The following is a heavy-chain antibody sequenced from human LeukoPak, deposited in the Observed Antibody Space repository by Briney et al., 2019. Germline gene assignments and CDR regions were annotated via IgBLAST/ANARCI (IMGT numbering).Heavy chain of an antibody. Sequence: GGSLRLSCAASGFTFSSYGMHWVRQAPGKGLEWVAVIWYDGSNKYYADSVKGRFTISRDNSKNTLYLQMNSLRAEDTAVYYCAKGLVGATYSVDYWGQGTLVTVSS. CDR2: IWYDGSNK. V-gene: IGHV3-33*06. CDR3: AKGLVGATYSVDY. D-gene: IGHD1-26*01. CDR1: GFTFSSYG. J-gene: IGHJ4*02.